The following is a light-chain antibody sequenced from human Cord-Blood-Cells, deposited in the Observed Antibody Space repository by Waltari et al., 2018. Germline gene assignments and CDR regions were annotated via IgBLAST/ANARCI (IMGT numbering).Light chain of an antibody. CDR3: SSYTSSSTLV. V-gene: IGLV2-14*01. Sequence: QSALTQPASVPGSPGQSITISCTGTSSDVGGYHYVSWYQQHPGKAPKLMIYDVSNRPSGVSNRFSGSKSGNTASLTISGLQAEDEADYYCSSYTSSSTLVFGGGTKLTVL. CDR1: SSDVGGYHY. CDR2: DVS. J-gene: IGLJ2*01.